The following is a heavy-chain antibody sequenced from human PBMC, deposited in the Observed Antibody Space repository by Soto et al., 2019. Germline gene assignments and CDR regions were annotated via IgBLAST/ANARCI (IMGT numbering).Heavy chain of an antibody. CDR1: GFTLSTYS. CDR3: ARGFDLQYGLDV. CDR2: ISGGSNTI. J-gene: IGHJ6*02. D-gene: IGHD3-10*01. Sequence: EVQLVESGGGLEQRGGSLRLSCAASGFTLSTYSMDWVRQAPRTGLAWVSYISGGSNTIYYADSVKGRFTISRDNAKNSLYLQVNSLTDEDTAVYFCARGFDLQYGLDVWGQGTTVTVSS. V-gene: IGHV3-48*02.